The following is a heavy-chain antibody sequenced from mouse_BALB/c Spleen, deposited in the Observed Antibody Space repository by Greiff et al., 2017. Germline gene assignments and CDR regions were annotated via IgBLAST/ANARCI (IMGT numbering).Heavy chain of an antibody. CDR3: ARGRYYGIYYAMDY. V-gene: IGHV1-9*01. D-gene: IGHD1-1*01. CDR2: ILPGSGST. J-gene: IGHJ4*01. Sequence: QVQLKESGAELMKPGASVKISCKATGYTFSSYWIEWVKQRPGHGLEWIGEILPGSGSTNYNEKFKGKATFTADTSSNTAYMQLSSLTSEDSAVYYCARGRYYGIYYAMDYWGQGTSVTVSS. CDR1: GYTFSSYW.